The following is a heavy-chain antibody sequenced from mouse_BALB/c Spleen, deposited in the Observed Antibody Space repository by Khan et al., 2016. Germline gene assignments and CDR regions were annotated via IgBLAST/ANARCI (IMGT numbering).Heavy chain of an antibody. CDR2: IYPGGGNT. V-gene: IGHV1-77*01. CDR1: GYTFTDYY. J-gene: IGHJ4*01. Sequence: VQLKESGAELARPGASVKLSCKASGYTFTDYYINWVKQRTGQGLEWIGEIYPGGGNTYYNEKFKGKATLTADKSSSTAYKQLSSLTSEDSAVYFCARLDYYAMDYWGRGTSVTVSS. CDR3: ARLDYYAMDY.